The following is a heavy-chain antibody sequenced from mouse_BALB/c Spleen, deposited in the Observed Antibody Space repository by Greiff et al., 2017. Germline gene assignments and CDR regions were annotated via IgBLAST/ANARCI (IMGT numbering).Heavy chain of an antibody. CDR2: ISCYNGAT. J-gene: IGHJ4*01. Sequence: LVKTGASVKISCKASGYSFTGYYMHWVKQSHGKGLEWIGYISCYNGATSYNQKFKGKATFTVDTSSSTAYMQFNSLTSEDSAVYYCARSCYGSSPYAMDDWGQGTSVTVSS. D-gene: IGHD1-1*01. V-gene: IGHV1S34*01. CDR3: ARSCYGSSPYAMDD. CDR1: GYSFTGYY.